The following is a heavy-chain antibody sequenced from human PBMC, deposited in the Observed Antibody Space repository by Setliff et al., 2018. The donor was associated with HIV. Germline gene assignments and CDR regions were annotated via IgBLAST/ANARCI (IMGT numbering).Heavy chain of an antibody. CDR3: ARGVRDNSGWSSYYFDY. Sequence: PSETLSLTCSVSGGSFSSDSYYWGWIRQFPRKGLEWIGSIYYSGSTYYHPSLKSRVTISVDTSKNQFSLKLTSVTAADTAVYYCARGVRDNSGWSSYYFDYWGQGTLVTVSS. J-gene: IGHJ4*02. CDR2: IYYSGST. D-gene: IGHD6-19*01. CDR1: GGSFSSDSYY. V-gene: IGHV4-39*07.